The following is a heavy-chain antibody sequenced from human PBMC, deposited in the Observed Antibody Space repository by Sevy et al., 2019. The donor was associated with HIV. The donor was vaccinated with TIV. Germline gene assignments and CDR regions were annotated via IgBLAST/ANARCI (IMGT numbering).Heavy chain of an antibody. Sequence: GGSLRLSCAASGFTFSSHWMQWVRQAPGKGLLWVSRLNYDGSYTNYADSVKGRFTISRDNAKSTLYLQMNSLRAEDTALYYCARSKVGVGDAFDIWGQWTMVTVS. CDR1: GFTFSSHW. V-gene: IGHV3-74*01. CDR3: ARSKVGVGDAFDI. J-gene: IGHJ3*02. CDR2: LNYDGSYT. D-gene: IGHD3-16*01.